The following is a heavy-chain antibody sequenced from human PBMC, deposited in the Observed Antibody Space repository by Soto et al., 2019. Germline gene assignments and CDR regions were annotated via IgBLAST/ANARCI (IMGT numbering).Heavy chain of an antibody. V-gene: IGHV2-5*02. CDR2: NYGDDDK. Sequence: QITLKESGPTLVKPTQTLTLTCTFSGFSLSISAVGVGWIRQPPGKALEWLTVNYGDDDKRSSPSLRSRLTITKDTSKNQLVLTMTNMDPVDTATYYCAHRHRALAGLFDSWGQGTLATVSS. D-gene: IGHD3-16*02. J-gene: IGHJ4*02. CDR3: AHRHRALAGLFDS. CDR1: GFSLSISAVG.